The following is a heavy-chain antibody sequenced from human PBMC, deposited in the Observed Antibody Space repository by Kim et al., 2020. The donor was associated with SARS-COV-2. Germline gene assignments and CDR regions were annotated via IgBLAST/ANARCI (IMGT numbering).Heavy chain of an antibody. Sequence: GGSLRLSCAASGFTFSSYEMNWVRQAPGKGLEWVSYISSSGSTIYYADSVKGRFTISRDNAKNSLYLQMNSLRAEDTAVYYCAREGYYGSGSYDYWGQGPLFTVSS. CDR3: AREGYYGSGSYDY. J-gene: IGHJ4*02. D-gene: IGHD3-10*01. CDR1: GFTFSSYE. CDR2: ISSSGSTI. V-gene: IGHV3-48*03.